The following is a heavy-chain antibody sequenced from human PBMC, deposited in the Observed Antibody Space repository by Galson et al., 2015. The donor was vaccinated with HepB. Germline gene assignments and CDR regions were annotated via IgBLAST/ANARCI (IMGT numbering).Heavy chain of an antibody. D-gene: IGHD3-16*01. V-gene: IGHV5-51*03. CDR3: TRLLWPGLTMNTGDWFDP. Sequence: QSGAEVKKPGESLKISCKGSGYSFTNYWIGWVRQMPGKGLEWMGIIYPGDSDTRYSPSFQGQVTISADTSINTAYLQWSSLKASDTAMYFCTRLLWPGLTMNTGDWFDPWGQGTLVTVSS. CDR1: GYSFTNYW. CDR2: IYPGDSDT. J-gene: IGHJ5*02.